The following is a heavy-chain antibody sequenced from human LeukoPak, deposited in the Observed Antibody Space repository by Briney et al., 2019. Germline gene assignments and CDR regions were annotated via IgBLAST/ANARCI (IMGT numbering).Heavy chain of an antibody. CDR1: GYTFTSYY. Sequence: ASVKVSCKASGYTFTSYYMHWVRQAPGQGLEWMGIINPSGGSTSYAQKFQGRVTMTRDTSTSTVYMELSSLRSEDTAVYYCARDYRVSYDSSGYAPDYWGQGTLLTVSS. D-gene: IGHD3-22*01. CDR3: ARDYRVSYDSSGYAPDY. CDR2: INPSGGST. V-gene: IGHV1-46*01. J-gene: IGHJ4*02.